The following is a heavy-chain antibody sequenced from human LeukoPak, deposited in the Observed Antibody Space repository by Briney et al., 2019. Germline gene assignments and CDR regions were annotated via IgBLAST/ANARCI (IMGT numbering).Heavy chain of an antibody. CDR1: GGSISSYY. CDR2: IYYSGST. V-gene: IGHV4-59*01. D-gene: IGHD3-22*01. J-gene: IGHJ5*02. Sequence: SETLCLTCTVSGGSISSYYWSWIRQPPGKGLEWIGYIYYSGSTNYNPSLKSRVTISVDTSKNQFSLKLSSVTAADTAVYYCARVSRYYYYDSSVFAWFDPWGQGTLVTVSS. CDR3: ARVSRYYYYDSSVFAWFDP.